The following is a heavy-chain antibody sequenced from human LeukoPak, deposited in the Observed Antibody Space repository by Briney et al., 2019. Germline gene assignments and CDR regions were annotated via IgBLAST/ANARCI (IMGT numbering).Heavy chain of an antibody. J-gene: IGHJ4*02. Sequence: QPGGSLRLSCAASGFTFSSYAMSWVRQAPGKGLEWVSAISGSGGSTYYADSVKGRFPISRDNPKNSLSLQMNNLRAEDTAVYCCARESEEYSSSWYDYWGQGTLVTVSS. CDR1: GFTFSSYA. CDR2: ISGSGGST. V-gene: IGHV3-23*01. D-gene: IGHD6-13*01. CDR3: ARESEEYSSSWYDY.